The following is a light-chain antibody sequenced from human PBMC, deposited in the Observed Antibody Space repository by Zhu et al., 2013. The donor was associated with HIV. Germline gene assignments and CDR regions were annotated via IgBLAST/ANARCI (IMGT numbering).Light chain of an antibody. CDR1: QSVSSNY. V-gene: IGKV3-20*01. CDR3: QQYGSSPQT. J-gene: IGKJ1*01. CDR2: GAS. Sequence: ETVLTQSPGTLSLSPGERATLSCRASQSVSSNYLAWYQQKPGQAPRLLIYGASSRATGIPDRFSGSGSGTDFTLTISRLEPEDFAVYYCQQYGSSPQTFGQGTEVEIE.